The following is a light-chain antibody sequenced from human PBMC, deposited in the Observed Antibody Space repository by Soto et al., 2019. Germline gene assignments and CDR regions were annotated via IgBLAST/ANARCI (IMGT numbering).Light chain of an antibody. CDR2: DND. J-gene: IGLJ2*01. CDR1: SSNIGNNY. CDR3: GAWDSSLTAVV. V-gene: IGLV1-51*01. Sequence: QAVLTQPPSASGTPGQRVTISCSGSSSNIGNNYVSWYQQFPGTAPKLLIYDNDKRPSGIPDRFSGSKSGTSATLGITGLQTGDEADYHCGAWDSSLTAVVFGGGTKVTVL.